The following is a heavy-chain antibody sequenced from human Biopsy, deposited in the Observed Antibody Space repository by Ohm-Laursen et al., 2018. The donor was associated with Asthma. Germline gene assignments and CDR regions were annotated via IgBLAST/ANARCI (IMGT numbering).Heavy chain of an antibody. V-gene: IGHV4-39*01. Sequence: SETLSLTCSLSSGSGGYMRSGNYYWGWIRQPPGKGLEWIGSIYYSGTTYYNPSLKSRVTVSADTSKNQFSLKLTSGTAADTAVYYCVRGSSSWHHGPFHYYYGLDVWGQGTTATVSS. CDR2: IYYSGTT. J-gene: IGHJ6*02. CDR1: SGSGGYMRSGNYY. D-gene: IGHD6-13*01. CDR3: VRGSSSWHHGPFHYYYGLDV.